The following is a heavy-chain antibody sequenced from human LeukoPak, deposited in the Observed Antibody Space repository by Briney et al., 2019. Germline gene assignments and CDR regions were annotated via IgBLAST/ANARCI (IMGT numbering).Heavy chain of an antibody. V-gene: IGHV3-23*01. Sequence: GGSLRLSCAASGFTFSSYAMSWVRQAPGKGLEWVAAISGSGGSTYYADSVKGRFTISRDNSKNTLYLQMNSLRAEDTAVYYCAKDLVRIQLWFGVPFAFDIWGQGTMVTVSS. D-gene: IGHD5-18*01. CDR3: AKDLVRIQLWFGVPFAFDI. J-gene: IGHJ3*02. CDR1: GFTFSSYA. CDR2: ISGSGGST.